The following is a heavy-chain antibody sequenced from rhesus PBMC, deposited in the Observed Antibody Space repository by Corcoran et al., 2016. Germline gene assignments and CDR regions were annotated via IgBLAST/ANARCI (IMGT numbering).Heavy chain of an antibody. V-gene: IGHV4S14*01. CDR1: GYSINNAYY. J-gene: IGHJ2*01. D-gene: IGHD5-42*01. Sequence: QVQLQDPAPGLGSPRGTLPPTGPASGYSINNAYYWGWRSRPPVKGLGCIGMNYVSGGSNYVNPSLKRRVTLSVDTSKNQFYLKLSSVTAADTAVYYCARVGSSWSEWDTVGTEWYFDLWGPGTPITISS. CDR3: ARVGSSWSEWDTVGTEWYFDL. CDR2: NYVSGGSN.